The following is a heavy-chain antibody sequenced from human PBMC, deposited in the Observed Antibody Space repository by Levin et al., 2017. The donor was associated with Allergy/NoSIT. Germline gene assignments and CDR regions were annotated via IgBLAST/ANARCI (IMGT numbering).Heavy chain of an antibody. Sequence: GESLKISCAASGFTLSSYAMHWVRQAPGKGLEWVAIISYDGSSQYYADSVKGRFSISRDNSKNMLYVQMNSLMVEDTAVYYCVRDRDVTSGWYGPHSGVDYWGQGTLVTVSS. V-gene: IGHV3-30*04. CDR2: ISYDGSSQ. D-gene: IGHD6-19*01. CDR3: VRDRDVTSGWYGPHSGVDY. J-gene: IGHJ4*02. CDR1: GFTLSSYA.